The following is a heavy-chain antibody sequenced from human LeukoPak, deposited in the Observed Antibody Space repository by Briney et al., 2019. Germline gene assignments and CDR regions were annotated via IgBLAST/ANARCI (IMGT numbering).Heavy chain of an antibody. Sequence: PSETLSLTCTVSDDSISSSSYYWGWIRQPPGKGLEWIGTIYYSGTTYYNPSLKSRVTISLDTSKKQFSLKLSSVTAADTAVYYCARGPYSYDSSGAFDIWGQGTMVTVSS. J-gene: IGHJ3*02. D-gene: IGHD3-22*01. CDR1: DDSISSSSYY. CDR2: IYYSGTT. V-gene: IGHV4-39*07. CDR3: ARGPYSYDSSGAFDI.